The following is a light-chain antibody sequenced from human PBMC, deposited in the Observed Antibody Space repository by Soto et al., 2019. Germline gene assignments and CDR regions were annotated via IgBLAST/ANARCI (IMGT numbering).Light chain of an antibody. CDR3: QQRSNWPST. Sequence: EIVLTQSPATLPLSPGERAALSCRASQSVSSYLARYQQKPGQAPRLLIYDASKRATGIPARFSGSGSGTDFTLTSSSLEPEEFAVYFCQQRSNWPSTFGGGTKVEI. CDR2: DAS. CDR1: QSVSSY. J-gene: IGKJ4*01. V-gene: IGKV3-11*01.